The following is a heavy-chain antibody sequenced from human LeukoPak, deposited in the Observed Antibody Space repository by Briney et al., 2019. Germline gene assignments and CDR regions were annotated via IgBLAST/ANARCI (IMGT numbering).Heavy chain of an antibody. CDR3: AREGGYSSSWYGDYMDV. CDR2: IYYSGST. D-gene: IGHD6-13*01. CDR1: GGSISSYY. Sequence: SETLSLTCTVSGGSISSYYWGWIRQPPGKGLEWIGSIYYSGSTYYNPSLKSRVTISVDTSKNQFSLKLSSVTAADTAVYYCAREGGYSSSWYGDYMDVWGKGTTVTVSS. J-gene: IGHJ6*03. V-gene: IGHV4-39*07.